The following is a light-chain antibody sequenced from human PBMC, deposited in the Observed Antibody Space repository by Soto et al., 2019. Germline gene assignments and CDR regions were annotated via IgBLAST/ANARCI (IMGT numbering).Light chain of an antibody. J-gene: IGLJ2*01. Sequence: QSALTQPPSASGSPRQSVTISCTGTSSDIGGSKYVSWYQQHPGKAPKLLIYEVSERPPGVPDRFSGSKSGNTASLTLSGLQAEDEADYFCSSYAGSNTLIFGGGTKLTVL. CDR1: SSDIGGSKY. CDR2: EVS. CDR3: SSYAGSNTLI. V-gene: IGLV2-8*01.